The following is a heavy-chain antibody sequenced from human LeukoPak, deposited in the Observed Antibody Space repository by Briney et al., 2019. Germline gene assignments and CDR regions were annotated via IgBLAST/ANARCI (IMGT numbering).Heavy chain of an antibody. V-gene: IGHV1-18*01. CDR3: ARPRAAADTYYFDY. Sequence: ASVKASCKASGYTFTSYGISWVRQAPGQGLEWMGWISAYNGNTNYAQKLQGRVTMTTDTSTSTAYMELRNLKSDDTAVYYCARPRAAADTYYFDYWGQGTLVTVSS. J-gene: IGHJ4*02. CDR2: ISAYNGNT. D-gene: IGHD6-13*01. CDR1: GYTFTSYG.